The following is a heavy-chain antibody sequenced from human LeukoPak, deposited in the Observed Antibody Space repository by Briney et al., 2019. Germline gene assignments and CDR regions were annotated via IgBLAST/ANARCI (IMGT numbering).Heavy chain of an antibody. J-gene: IGHJ6*03. V-gene: IGHV4-38-2*02. CDR1: GYSISSGYL. D-gene: IGHD3-10*01. CDR3: AREGGLWFGGKTYYYYYMDV. CDR2: IDGSGTS. Sequence: SETLSLTCTVSGYSISSGYLWGWIRQPPGKGLEWIGSIDGSGTSYYNPSLKSRVTISVDTSRNQFSLKMTSVTAADTAVYYCAREGGLWFGGKTYYYYYMDVWGKGTTVTISS.